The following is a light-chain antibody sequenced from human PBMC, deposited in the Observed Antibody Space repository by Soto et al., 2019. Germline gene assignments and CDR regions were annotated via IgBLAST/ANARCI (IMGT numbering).Light chain of an antibody. CDR3: SSFTGASTI. J-gene: IGLJ1*01. CDR2: EVT. Sequence: QSVLTQPPSASGSPGQSVTISCTGTSSDVGGYNYVSLYQQHPGKAPKLVIYEVTKRPSGVPDRFSGSKSGNTASLTVSGLQAEDEADYYCSSFTGASTIFGTGTKVTVL. V-gene: IGLV2-8*01. CDR1: SSDVGGYNY.